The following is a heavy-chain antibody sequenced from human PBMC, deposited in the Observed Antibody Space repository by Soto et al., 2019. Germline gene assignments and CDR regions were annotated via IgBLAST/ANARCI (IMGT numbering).Heavy chain of an antibody. Sequence: LRPSGAASGFTFSNYWMAWVRQAPGKGLELVANINQGGSETYYVDSVKVRFTISRDNAKKSLYLQMNSLRAEDTAVYYRATDTTLAYYYYYGIDLGGQGTAVKVS. J-gene: IGHJ6*01. CDR2: INQGGSET. V-gene: IGHV3-7*03. CDR1: GFTFSNYW. CDR3: ATDTTLAYYYYYGIDL. D-gene: IGHD5-18*01.